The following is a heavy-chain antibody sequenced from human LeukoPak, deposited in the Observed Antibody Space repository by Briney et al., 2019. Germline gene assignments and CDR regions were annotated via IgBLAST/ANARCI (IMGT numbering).Heavy chain of an antibody. CDR1: GGPFSGYY. CDR3: ARQVVAVAGTGYFDY. Sequence: PSETLSLTCGVYGGPFSGYYWSWIRQPPGKGLEGIGEINHSGSTHYNPSLKSRVAISLDTSKNQFSLKLNSVTAADTAVYFCARQVVAVAGTGYFDYWGQGTLVTVSS. D-gene: IGHD6-19*01. CDR2: INHSGST. V-gene: IGHV4-34*01. J-gene: IGHJ4*02.